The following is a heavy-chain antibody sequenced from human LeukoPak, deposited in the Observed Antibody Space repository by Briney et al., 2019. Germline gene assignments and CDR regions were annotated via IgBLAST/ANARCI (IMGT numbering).Heavy chain of an antibody. CDR1: GFTFSSYA. Sequence: GGSLRLSCAASGFTFSSYAMSWVRQAPGKGLEWVSAISGSGGSTYYADSVKGRFTISRDNSKNTLYLQMNSLRVEDTAVYYCAREIYCSASSCTGGVFDIWGQGTMVTVSS. V-gene: IGHV3-23*01. CDR2: ISGSGGST. J-gene: IGHJ3*02. CDR3: AREIYCSASSCTGGVFDI. D-gene: IGHD2-15*01.